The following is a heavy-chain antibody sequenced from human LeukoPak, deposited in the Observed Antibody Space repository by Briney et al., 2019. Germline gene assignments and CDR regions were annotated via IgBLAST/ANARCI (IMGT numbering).Heavy chain of an antibody. D-gene: IGHD1-26*01. J-gene: IGHJ4*02. Sequence: PGGSLRLSCAASGFTFSSYAMHWVRQAPGKGLEWLSYISSSSSTIYYADSVRGRFTISRDNAKNSLYLQINSLRADDTAVYYCARSHQRVGIEDYWGQGTLVTVSS. CDR1: GFTFSSYA. CDR3: ARSHQRVGIEDY. CDR2: ISSSSSTI. V-gene: IGHV3-48*04.